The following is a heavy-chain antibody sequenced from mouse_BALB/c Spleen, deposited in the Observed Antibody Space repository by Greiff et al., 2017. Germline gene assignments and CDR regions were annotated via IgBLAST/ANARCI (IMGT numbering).Heavy chain of an antibody. V-gene: IGHV1-82*01. CDR2: IYPGDGDT. CDR1: GYAFSSSW. CDR3: AGDRYPYAMDY. Sequence: VQLQQSGPELVKPGASVKISCKASGYAFSSSWMNWVKQRPGQGLEWIGRIYPGDGDTNYNGKFKGKATLTADKSSSTAYMQLSSLTSVDSAVYFCAGDRYPYAMDYWGQGTSVTVSS. J-gene: IGHJ4*01. D-gene: IGHD2-14*01.